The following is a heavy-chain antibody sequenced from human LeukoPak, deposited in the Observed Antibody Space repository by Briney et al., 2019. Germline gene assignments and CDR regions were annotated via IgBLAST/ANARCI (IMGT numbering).Heavy chain of an antibody. Sequence: GGSLRLSCAASGFTFSSYGMQWVRQAPGKGLEWVSSISSSSSYIYYADSVKGRFTISRDNAKNSLYLQMNSLRAEDTAVYYCARDEAIVVVIPFDIWGQGTMVPVSS. J-gene: IGHJ3*02. D-gene: IGHD3-22*01. CDR1: GFTFSSYG. V-gene: IGHV3-21*01. CDR3: ARDEAIVVVIPFDI. CDR2: ISSSSSYI.